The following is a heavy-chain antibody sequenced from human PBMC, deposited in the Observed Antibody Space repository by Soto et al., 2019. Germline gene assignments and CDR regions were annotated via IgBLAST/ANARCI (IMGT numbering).Heavy chain of an antibody. CDR2: ISAYNGNT. CDR3: AREDPEGYSSGWYPPPY. D-gene: IGHD6-19*01. Sequence: ASVKVSCKASGYTFTSYGISWVRQAPGQGLEWMGRISAYNGNTNYAQKLQGRVTMTTDTSTSTAYMELRSLRSDDTAVYYCAREDPEGYSSGWYPPPYWGQGTLVTVSS. CDR1: GYTFTSYG. V-gene: IGHV1-18*01. J-gene: IGHJ4*02.